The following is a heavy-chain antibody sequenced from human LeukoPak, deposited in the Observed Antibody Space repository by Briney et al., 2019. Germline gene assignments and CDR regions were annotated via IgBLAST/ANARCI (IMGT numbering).Heavy chain of an antibody. CDR3: ASHHYGDYAFDI. CDR2: INHSGST. Sequence: PSETLSLTCAVYGGSFSGYYWSWIRQPPGKGLEWIGEINHSGSTNYNPSLRSRVTISVDTSKNQFSLKLSSVTAADTAVYYCASHHYGDYAFDIWGQGTMVTVSS. V-gene: IGHV4-34*01. J-gene: IGHJ3*02. CDR1: GGSFSGYY. D-gene: IGHD4-17*01.